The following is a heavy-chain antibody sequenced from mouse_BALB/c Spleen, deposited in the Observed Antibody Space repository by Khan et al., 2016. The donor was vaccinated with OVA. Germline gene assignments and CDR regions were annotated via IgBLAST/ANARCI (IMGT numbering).Heavy chain of an antibody. J-gene: IGHJ4*01. V-gene: IGHV3-2*02. D-gene: IGHD4-1*01. CDR2: ISYSGST. CDR3: ASELGRYSAMAY. Sequence: QLEESGPGLVKPSQSLSLTCTVAGYSITSDYAWNWIRQFPGNKLEWMGYISYSGSTGYNPSLKSRISITRDTSKNQFFLQLNSVTTEDTATYYCASELGRYSAMAYWGQGTSVTVSS. CDR1: GYSITSDYA.